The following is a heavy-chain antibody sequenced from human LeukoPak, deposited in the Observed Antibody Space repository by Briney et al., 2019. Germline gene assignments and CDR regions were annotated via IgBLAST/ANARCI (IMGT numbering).Heavy chain of an antibody. V-gene: IGHV1-8*02. D-gene: IGHD6-19*01. CDR2: VSPSSGNT. J-gene: IGHJ4*02. CDR1: GYSFTSHN. CDR3: ARGHPGYASGWPDY. Sequence: ASVKVSCKTSGYSFTSHNINWVRQATGQGLVWMGWVSPSSGNTAYAQKFQGRVTMTRDTSISTAYMELSSLASEDTAVYYCARGHPGYASGWPDYWGQGALVTVSS.